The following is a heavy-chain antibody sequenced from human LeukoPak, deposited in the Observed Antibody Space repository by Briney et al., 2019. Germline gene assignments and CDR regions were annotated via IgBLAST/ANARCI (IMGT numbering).Heavy chain of an antibody. CDR1: GYTLTELS. V-gene: IGHV1-24*01. D-gene: IGHD3-3*01. J-gene: IGHJ6*02. Sequence: ASVKVSCKVSGYTLTELSMHWVRQAPGKGLEWMGGFDPEDGETIYAQKFQGRVTMTEDTPTDTAYMELSSLRSEDTAVYYCATATYYDYYYYYGMDVWGQGTTVTVSS. CDR3: ATATYYDYYYYYGMDV. CDR2: FDPEDGET.